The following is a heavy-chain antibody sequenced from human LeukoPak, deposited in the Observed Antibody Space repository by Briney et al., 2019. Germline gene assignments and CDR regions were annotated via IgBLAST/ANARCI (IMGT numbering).Heavy chain of an antibody. V-gene: IGHV1-58*02. CDR2: IVVGSGNT. J-gene: IGHJ3*02. CDR1: GFTFTSSA. D-gene: IGHD6-19*01. CDR3: AADRPGIAVAGTKAFDI. Sequence: SVKVSCKASGFTFTSSAMQWVRQARGQRLEWIGWIVVGSGNTYYAQKFQERVTITRDMSTSTAYMELSSLRSEDTAVYYCAADRPGIAVAGTKAFDIWGQGTMVTVSS.